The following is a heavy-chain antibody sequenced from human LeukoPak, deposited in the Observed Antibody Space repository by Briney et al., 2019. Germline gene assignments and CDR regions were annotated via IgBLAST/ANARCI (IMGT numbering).Heavy chain of an antibody. D-gene: IGHD3-10*01. J-gene: IGHJ6*02. Sequence: TSETLSLTCTVSGGSVTRGAYSWTWIRQPVGKGLEWIGRIYTSGDTKYNPSLKSRVTISVGASNNQFSLKLTSVTAADTAVYYCASPDYYGSGWGHYYGMDVWGQGTTVTVSS. CDR1: GGSVTRGAYS. CDR3: ASPDYYGSGWGHYYGMDV. CDR2: IYTSGDT. V-gene: IGHV4-61*02.